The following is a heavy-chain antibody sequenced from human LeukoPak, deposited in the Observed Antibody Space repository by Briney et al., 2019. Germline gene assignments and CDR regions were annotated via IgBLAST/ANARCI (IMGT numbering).Heavy chain of an antibody. Sequence: SETLSLTCTVSGGSISSGSYYWSWIRQPAGKGLEWIGRIYTSGSTNYNPSLKSRVTISVDTSKNQFSLKLSSVTAADTAVYYCASDYYDSSGYHSYDYWGQGTLVTVSS. D-gene: IGHD3-22*01. V-gene: IGHV4-61*02. J-gene: IGHJ4*02. CDR3: ASDYYDSSGYHSYDY. CDR2: IYTSGST. CDR1: GGSISSGSYY.